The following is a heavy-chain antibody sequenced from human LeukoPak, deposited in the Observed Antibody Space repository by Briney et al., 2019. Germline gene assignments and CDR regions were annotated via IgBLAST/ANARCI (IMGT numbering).Heavy chain of an antibody. Sequence: GGSLRLSCAASGFIFSNAWMNWVRQAPGKGLEWVGRIKSKTDGETTDYAAPVKGRFTISRDDSKNTLYLQMNSLKTEDTAEYYCTAWISNWGQGTLVTVSS. J-gene: IGHJ4*02. V-gene: IGHV3-15*01. CDR2: IKSKTDGETT. D-gene: IGHD3-3*02. CDR1: GFIFSNAW. CDR3: TAWISN.